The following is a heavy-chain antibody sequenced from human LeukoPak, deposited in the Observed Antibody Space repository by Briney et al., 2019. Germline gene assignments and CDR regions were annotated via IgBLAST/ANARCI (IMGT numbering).Heavy chain of an antibody. CDR1: GFTFSSYS. CDR2: ISSSSSYI. J-gene: IGHJ4*02. D-gene: IGHD2-8*01. V-gene: IGHV3-21*01. Sequence: PGGSLRLSCAASGFTFSSYSMNWVRQAPGKGLEWVSSISSSSSYIYYADSVKGRFTISRDNAKNSLYLQMNSLRAEDTAVYYCARDRTPRANGVCHDYWGQGTLVTVSS. CDR3: ARDRTPRANGVCHDY.